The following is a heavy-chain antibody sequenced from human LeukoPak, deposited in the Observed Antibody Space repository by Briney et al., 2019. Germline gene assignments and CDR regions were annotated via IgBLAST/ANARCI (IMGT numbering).Heavy chain of an antibody. CDR1: GGSISSYY. V-gene: IGHV4-59*01. Sequence: PSETLSLTCTVSGGSISSYYWSWIRQPPGKGLEWIGYIYYSGSTNYNPSLKSRVTISVDTSKNQFSLKLSSVTAADTAVYYCARALGSSWSMIGWFDPWGQRTLVTVSS. CDR3: ARALGSSWSMIGWFDP. J-gene: IGHJ5*02. D-gene: IGHD6-13*01. CDR2: IYYSGST.